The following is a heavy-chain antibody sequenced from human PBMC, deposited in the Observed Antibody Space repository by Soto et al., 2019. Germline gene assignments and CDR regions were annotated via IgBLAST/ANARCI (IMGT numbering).Heavy chain of an antibody. J-gene: IGHJ6*02. CDR2: IYYSGST. CDR3: ARRFEGDYYGSGSYSLLYGMDV. D-gene: IGHD3-10*01. V-gene: IGHV4-39*01. Sequence: SETLSLTCTVSGGSISSSSYYWGWIRQPPGKGLEWIGSIYYSGSTYYNPSLKSRVTISVDTSKNQFSLKLSSVTAADTAVYYCARRFEGDYYGSGSYSLLYGMDVWGQGTTVTDSS. CDR1: GGSISSSSYY.